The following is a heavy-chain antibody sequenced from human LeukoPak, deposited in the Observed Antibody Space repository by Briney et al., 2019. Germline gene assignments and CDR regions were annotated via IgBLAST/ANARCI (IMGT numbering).Heavy chain of an antibody. CDR3: ARDAAWSPLY. CDR1: GFAFSSYS. Sequence: PGGSLRLSCAASGFAFSSYSFHWVRQAPGKGLEWVAHVASDGSFKWYADSVRGRFTSSRDDSTHMLFLQMNSLRADDTGVYYCARDAAWSPLYWGQGTLVTVSS. CDR2: VASDGSFK. D-gene: IGHD2-8*02. J-gene: IGHJ4*02. V-gene: IGHV3-30*04.